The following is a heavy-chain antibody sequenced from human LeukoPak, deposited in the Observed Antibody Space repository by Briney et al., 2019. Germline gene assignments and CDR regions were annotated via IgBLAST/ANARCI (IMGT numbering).Heavy chain of an antibody. CDR2: INHSGST. CDR3: ARGKGKQPRWFDP. D-gene: IGHD6-13*01. Sequence: SETLSLTCAVYGGSFSCYYWSWIRQPPGKGLEWIGEINHSGSTNYNPSLKSRVTISVDTSKNQFSLNLSSVTAADTAVYYCARGKGKQPRWFDPWGQGTLVTVSS. V-gene: IGHV4-34*01. CDR1: GGSFSCYY. J-gene: IGHJ5*02.